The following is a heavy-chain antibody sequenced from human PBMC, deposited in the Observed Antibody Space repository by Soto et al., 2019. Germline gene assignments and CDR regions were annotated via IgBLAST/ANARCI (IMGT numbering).Heavy chain of an antibody. Sequence: SETLSLTCSVSGGSMTTSYWGWIRQPPGKGLEWIGYMYHSGSINYDPSLKSRVTISVDTSKNQFSLKLSSVTAADTAVYYCARNNDSWGQGTLVTVSS. J-gene: IGHJ4*02. CDR3: ARNNDS. V-gene: IGHV4-59*08. CDR2: MYHSGSI. CDR1: GGSMTTSY.